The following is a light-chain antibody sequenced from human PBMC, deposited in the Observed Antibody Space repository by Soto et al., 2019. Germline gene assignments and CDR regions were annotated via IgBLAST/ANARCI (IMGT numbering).Light chain of an antibody. CDR2: DVS. J-gene: IGLJ1*01. V-gene: IGLV2-11*01. CDR1: SSDVGGYNY. Sequence: QSVLTQPRSVSGSPGQSVTISCTGASSDVGGYNYVSWYQQHPGKAPKLMIYDVSKRPSGVPDRFSGSKSANTASLTISGLQAEDEADYYCCSYVGASTYVFGTGTKVTVL. CDR3: CSYVGASTYV.